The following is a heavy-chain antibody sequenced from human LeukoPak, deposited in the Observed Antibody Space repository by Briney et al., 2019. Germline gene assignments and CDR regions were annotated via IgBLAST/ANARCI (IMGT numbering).Heavy chain of an antibody. V-gene: IGHV5-51*03. J-gene: IGHJ3*02. CDR1: GYSFSSYC. CDR3: ARARILLTFGGLRGTKTAAFDI. D-gene: IGHD3-16*01. CDR2: IYPGDSDT. Sequence: GESWKISCKGSGYSFSSYCIGWVRQMPGKGLEWMGIIYPGDSDTRNSPSFQGQVTISAVKSMRAAYLQWSSLKATDTAMYFCARARILLTFGGLRGTKTAAFDIWAQGTIVTVTS.